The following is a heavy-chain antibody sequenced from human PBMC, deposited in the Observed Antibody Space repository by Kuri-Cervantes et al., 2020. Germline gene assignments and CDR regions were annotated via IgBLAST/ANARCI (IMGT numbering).Heavy chain of an antibody. CDR1: GFTFSSYS. Sequence: GESLKISCAASGFTFSSYSMNWVRQAPGKGLEWVSYISSSSSTIYYADSVKGRFTISRDNAKNSLYLQMNSLRAEDTAVYYCARIYSGSYFAFFDYWGQGTLVTVSS. CDR3: ARIYSGSYFAFFDY. CDR2: ISSSSSTI. V-gene: IGHV3-48*04. D-gene: IGHD1-26*01. J-gene: IGHJ4*02.